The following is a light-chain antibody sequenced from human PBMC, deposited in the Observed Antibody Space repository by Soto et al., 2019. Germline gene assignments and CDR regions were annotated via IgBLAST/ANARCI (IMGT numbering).Light chain of an antibody. J-gene: IGLJ1*01. CDR1: NIESKS. Sequence: SYELTQAPSVSVAPGQTATITCGGNNIESKSVHWYQQKPGQAPVVVVYEDSDRPSGIPERFSGSNSGNTATLTISRVEAGDEADDYCQVWDSSSDHYVFGSGTKLTVL. CDR2: EDS. CDR3: QVWDSSSDHYV. V-gene: IGLV3-21*02.